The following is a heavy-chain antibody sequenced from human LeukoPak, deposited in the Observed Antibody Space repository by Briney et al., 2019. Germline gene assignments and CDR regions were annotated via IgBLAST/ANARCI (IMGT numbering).Heavy chain of an antibody. D-gene: IGHD3/OR15-3a*01. CDR2: ISYHGSNK. CDR1: GFTFSSYS. Sequence: GGSLRLSCAASGFTFSSYSMHWVRQAPGKGLEWLTLISYHGSNKEYTDSLKGRFTISRDNSKNTLFLQMNSLRTEDTAIYFCARSPERLGQGYLDSWGQGPLVTVSS. J-gene: IGHJ4*02. CDR3: ARSPERLGQGYLDS. V-gene: IGHV3-30*04.